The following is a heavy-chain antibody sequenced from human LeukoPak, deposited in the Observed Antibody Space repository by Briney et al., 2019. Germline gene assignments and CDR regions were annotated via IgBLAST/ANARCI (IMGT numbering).Heavy chain of an antibody. D-gene: IGHD3-10*01. V-gene: IGHV1-18*01. J-gene: IGHJ4*02. CDR2: ISAYNGNT. CDR3: AREGYGSGSYVD. Sequence: SSVKVSCKASGYTFTSYGINWVRQAPGQGLDWMGWISAYNGNTNYAQKLQGRATINTHTSSSQHYMALRSMRSDDTAVYYCAREGYGSGSYVDWGQGTLVTVSS. CDR1: GYTFTSYG.